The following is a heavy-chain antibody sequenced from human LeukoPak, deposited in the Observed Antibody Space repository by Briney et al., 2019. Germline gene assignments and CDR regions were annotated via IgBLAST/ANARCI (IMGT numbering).Heavy chain of an antibody. CDR2: IYYSGST. V-gene: IGHV4-59*08. Sequence: PSETLSLTCTVSGGSISSYYWSWIRQPPGKGLEWIGYIYYSGSTNYNPSLKSRVTISVDTSKNQFSLKLSSVTAADTAVYYCARQSMVVAVPLWFDPWGQGTLVTVSS. CDR3: ARQSMVVAVPLWFDP. D-gene: IGHD2-15*01. CDR1: GGSISSYY. J-gene: IGHJ5*02.